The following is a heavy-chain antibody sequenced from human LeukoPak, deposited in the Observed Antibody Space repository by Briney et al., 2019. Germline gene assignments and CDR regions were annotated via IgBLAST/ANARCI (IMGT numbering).Heavy chain of an antibody. CDR2: ISAAGGCT. Sequence: GGSLRLSCAASGFTFSSYAMSWVRQAPGKGLEWVSSISAAGGCTYYADSVKGRFTISRDNSINTLYLQMNSLRAEDTAVYYCAKIALVTGSGNWGQGTLVTVSS. CDR1: GFTFSSYA. V-gene: IGHV3-23*01. D-gene: IGHD3-10*01. J-gene: IGHJ4*02. CDR3: AKIALVTGSGN.